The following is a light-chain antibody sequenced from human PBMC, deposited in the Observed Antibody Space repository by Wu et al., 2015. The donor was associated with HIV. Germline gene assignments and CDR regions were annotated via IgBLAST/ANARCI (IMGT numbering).Light chain of an antibody. Sequence: VGDRVTITCGKSDIXTFTLVSSEPGKAPKVLIFAASSLRSGVPSRFSGSGSGTDFTLTISSLQPEDFGNYYCHQTYGTSRTFGQGTRLEIK. V-gene: IGKV1-39*01. CDR1: DIXT. J-gene: IGKJ5*01. CDR2: AAS. CDR3: HQTYGTSRT.